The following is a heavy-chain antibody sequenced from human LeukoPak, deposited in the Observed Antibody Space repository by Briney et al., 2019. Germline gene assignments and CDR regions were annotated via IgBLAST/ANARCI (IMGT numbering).Heavy chain of an antibody. J-gene: IGHJ3*02. V-gene: IGHV3-43*02. Sequence: PGGSLRLSCAASGFTFDDYAMHWVRQAPGKGLEWVSLTSGDGGSTYYADSVKGRFTISRDNSKNSLYLQMNSLRTEDTALYYCAFSGWGRRAYDIWGQGTMVTVSS. D-gene: IGHD6-19*01. CDR1: GFTFDDYA. CDR3: AFSGWGRRAYDI. CDR2: TSGDGGST.